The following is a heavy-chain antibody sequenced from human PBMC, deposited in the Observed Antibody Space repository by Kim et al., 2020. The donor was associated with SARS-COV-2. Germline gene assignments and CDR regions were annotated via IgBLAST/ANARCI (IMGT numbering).Heavy chain of an antibody. CDR1: DGSISPYY. D-gene: IGHD1-7*01. CDR2: IYYSGSI. Sequence: SETLSLTCTVSDGSISPYYWSWIRQPPGEGLEWIGQIYYSGSINYNPSLASRVTIAVDTSKNKFSLKLTSVTAADTAGYYCARHLTVNYYRNSRYYGMDVWGQGTTVTVSS. CDR3: ARHLTVNYYRNSRYYGMDV. J-gene: IGHJ6*02. V-gene: IGHV4-59*13.